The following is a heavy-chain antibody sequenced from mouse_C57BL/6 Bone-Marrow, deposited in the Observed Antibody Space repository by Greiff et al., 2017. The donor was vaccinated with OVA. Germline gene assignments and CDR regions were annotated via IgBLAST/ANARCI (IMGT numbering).Heavy chain of an antibody. D-gene: IGHD2-3*01. CDR1: GFTFSSYA. CDR3: TRDGYYAMDY. J-gene: IGHJ4*01. V-gene: IGHV5-9-1*02. Sequence: EVKVVESGEGLVKPGGSPKLSCAASGFTFSSYAMSWVRQTPEKRLEWVAYISSGGDYIYYADTVKGRFTISRDNARNTLYLQMSSLKSEDTAMYYCTRDGYYAMDYWGQGTSVTVSS. CDR2: ISSGGDYI.